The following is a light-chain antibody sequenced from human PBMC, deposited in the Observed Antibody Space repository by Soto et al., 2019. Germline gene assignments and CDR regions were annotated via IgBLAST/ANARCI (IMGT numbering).Light chain of an antibody. V-gene: IGKV3-20*01. CDR3: QQYSKWPIT. J-gene: IGKJ5*01. CDR2: GAS. CDR1: QSVTTQ. Sequence: IVLTQSPGTLSLSPGETATLSCRASQSVTTQLAWYQQKRGRAPRLIIHGASRRATGIPDRISGSGSGTDFTLTISRVEPEDVAVYYCQQYSKWPITFGQGTRLEIK.